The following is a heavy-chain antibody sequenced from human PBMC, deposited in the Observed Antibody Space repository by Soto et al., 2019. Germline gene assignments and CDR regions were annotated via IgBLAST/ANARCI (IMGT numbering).Heavy chain of an antibody. V-gene: IGHV4-39*01. D-gene: IGHD3-3*02. J-gene: IGHJ4*02. CDR2: IYYSGST. Sequence: NPSETLSLTCTVSGGSISSSSYYWGWIRQPPGKGLEWIGSIYYSGSTYYNPSLKSRVTISVDTSKNQFSLKLSSVTAADTAVYYCARARKGSFLEWSTYYFDYWGQGTLVTVSS. CDR1: GGSISSSSYY. CDR3: ARARKGSFLEWSTYYFDY.